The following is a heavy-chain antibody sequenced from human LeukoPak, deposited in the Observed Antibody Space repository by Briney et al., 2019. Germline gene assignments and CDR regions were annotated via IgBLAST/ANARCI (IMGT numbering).Heavy chain of an antibody. Sequence: SVKVSCKASGGTFSSYAISWVRQAPGQGLEWMGGIIPILGTANYAQKFQGRVTITADESTSTAYMELSSLRSEDTAVYYCARDHGWRAVAGTAEYFQHWGQGTLVTVSS. CDR1: GGTFSSYA. V-gene: IGHV1-69*13. CDR3: ARDHGWRAVAGTAEYFQH. CDR2: IIPILGTA. J-gene: IGHJ1*01. D-gene: IGHD6-19*01.